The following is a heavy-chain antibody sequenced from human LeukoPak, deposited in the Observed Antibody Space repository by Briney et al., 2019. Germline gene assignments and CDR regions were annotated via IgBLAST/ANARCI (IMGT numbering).Heavy chain of an antibody. CDR1: GGSFSGYY. D-gene: IGHD6-19*01. CDR3: ARLQIAVAGTDYYFDY. V-gene: IGHV4-34*01. J-gene: IGHJ4*02. CDR2: INHSGST. Sequence: SETLSLTCAVYGGSFSGYYRIWIRQPPGKGLEWIGEINHSGSTNYNPSLKSRVTISVDTSKNQFSLKLSSVTAADTAVYYCARLQIAVAGTDYYFDYWGQGTLVTVSS.